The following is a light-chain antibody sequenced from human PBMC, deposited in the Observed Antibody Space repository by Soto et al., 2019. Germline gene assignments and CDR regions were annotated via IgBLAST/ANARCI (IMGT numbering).Light chain of an antibody. CDR2: GAS. J-gene: IGKJ1*01. CDR3: QQYGSSPRT. V-gene: IGKV3-20*01. Sequence: EIVLTQSPGTLSLSPGERATLSCSASQSVSSSYLARYQQKPGQAPRLLIYGASSRATGIPDRFSGSGSGTDFTLTISRLEPEDFAVYYCQQYGSSPRTFGQGTKVDI. CDR1: QSVSSSY.